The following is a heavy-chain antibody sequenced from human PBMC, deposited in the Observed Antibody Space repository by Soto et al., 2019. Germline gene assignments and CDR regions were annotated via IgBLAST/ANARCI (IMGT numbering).Heavy chain of an antibody. CDR2: IIPIFGTA. D-gene: IGHD5-12*01. CDR3: ARDRVIVATIYYYYYGMDV. Sequence: QVQLVQSGAEVKKPGSSVKVSCKASGGTFSSYAISWVRQAPGQGLEWMGGIIPIFGTANYAQKVQGRVTITADESTSTAYMELSSLRSEDTAVYYCARDRVIVATIYYYYYGMDVWGQGTTVTVSS. CDR1: GGTFSSYA. J-gene: IGHJ6*02. V-gene: IGHV1-69*01.